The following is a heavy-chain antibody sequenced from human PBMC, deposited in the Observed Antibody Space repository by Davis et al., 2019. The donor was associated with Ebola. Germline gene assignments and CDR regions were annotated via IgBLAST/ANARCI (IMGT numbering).Heavy chain of an antibody. CDR2: VFSSGAT. CDR3: ARDRASYYYGSGTYYYGMDF. CDR1: GGPISTTSFY. D-gene: IGHD3-10*01. Sequence: MPSETLSLTCNVSGGPISTTSFYWGWIRQSPGKGLEWIGSVFSSGATFYNPSLKSRVTISVDTSKNQFSLKLSSVTAADTAVYYCARDRASYYYGSGTYYYGMDFWGQGTLVTVSS. V-gene: IGHV4-39*07. J-gene: IGHJ6*02.